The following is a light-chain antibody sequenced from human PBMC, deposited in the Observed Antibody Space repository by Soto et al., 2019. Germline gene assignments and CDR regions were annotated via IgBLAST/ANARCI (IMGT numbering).Light chain of an antibody. CDR3: QQYGSSPWT. J-gene: IGKJ1*01. CDR1: QSVSSSY. V-gene: IGKV3-20*01. Sequence: EIVLTQSPGTLSLSPGERATLSCRASQSVSSSYLAWYQQKPGQAPRPLIYGASSRAIGIPDRFSGSGSGTDFTLTISRLEPGDFAVYYCQQYGSSPWTFGQGTKVDI. CDR2: GAS.